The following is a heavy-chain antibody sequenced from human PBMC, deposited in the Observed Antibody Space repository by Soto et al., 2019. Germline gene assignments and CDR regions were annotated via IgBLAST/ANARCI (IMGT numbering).Heavy chain of an antibody. V-gene: IGHV3-23*01. D-gene: IGHD6-13*01. CDR3: AKGGRTWYGFDS. CDR1: GFTFISYG. CDR2: ISDNGVIT. J-gene: IGHJ4*02. Sequence: WGSLRLSCAGSGFTFISYGISFFRHAPGKWLEWVSGISDNGVITNYADSVKGRFTISKDNSRSTGYLQMNSLRVEDTAVYFCAKGGRTWYGFDSWGQGTLVTVSS.